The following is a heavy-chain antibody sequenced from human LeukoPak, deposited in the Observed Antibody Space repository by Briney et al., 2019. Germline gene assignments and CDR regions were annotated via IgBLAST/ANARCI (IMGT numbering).Heavy chain of an antibody. CDR2: IKQDGSEK. J-gene: IGHJ4*02. V-gene: IGHV3-7*04. D-gene: IGHD3-16*01. CDR1: GFTFSSCW. CDR3: ARAWRGIRDY. Sequence: PGGSLRLSCAASGFTFSSCWMSWVRQAPGKGLEWVANIKQDGSEKYYVDSVKGRFTISRDNAKNSLYLQMNSLRAEDTAVYYCARAWRGIRDYWGQGTLVTVSS.